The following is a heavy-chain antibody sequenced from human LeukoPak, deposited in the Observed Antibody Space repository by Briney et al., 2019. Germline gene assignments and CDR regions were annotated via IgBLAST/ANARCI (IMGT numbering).Heavy chain of an antibody. CDR2: INTDGSST. D-gene: IGHD5-18*01. CDR3: ARPGYSYGQFEY. V-gene: IGHV3-74*01. J-gene: IGHJ4*02. CDR1: GFTFSKYW. Sequence: GGSLRLSCAASGFTFSKYWMHWVRQAPGKGLVWVSRINTDGSSTDYADSVKGRFSISRDNAKNTLYLQINSLRAEDTAVYYCARPGYSYGQFEYWSQGAQVTVTS.